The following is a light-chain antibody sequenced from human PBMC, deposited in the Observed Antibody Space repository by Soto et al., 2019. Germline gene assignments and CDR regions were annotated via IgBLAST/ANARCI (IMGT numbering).Light chain of an antibody. Sequence: DIQMTQSPSTLSASVGDRVTITCRASQSISSLLAWYQQKPGKAPDLLIYDASSLESGVPSRFSGSGSGTEFTLTISSLQPDDFATYYCQQYDSYPGTFGQGTKVDIK. CDR3: QQYDSYPGT. CDR2: DAS. J-gene: IGKJ1*01. V-gene: IGKV1-5*01. CDR1: QSISSL.